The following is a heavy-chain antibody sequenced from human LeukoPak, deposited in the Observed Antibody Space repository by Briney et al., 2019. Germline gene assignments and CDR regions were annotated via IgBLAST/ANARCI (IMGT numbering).Heavy chain of an antibody. V-gene: IGHV4-39*01. J-gene: IGHJ2*01. CDR3: ARLMGRDWYFDL. CDR2: IYYSGST. Sequence: PSETLSLTCTVSGGSISSSSYYWGWIRQPPGKGLEWIGSIYYSGSTYYNLSLKSRVTISVDTSKNQFSLRLSSVTAADTAVYYCARLMGRDWYFDLWGRGTLVTVSS. CDR1: GGSISSSSYY. D-gene: IGHD2-8*01.